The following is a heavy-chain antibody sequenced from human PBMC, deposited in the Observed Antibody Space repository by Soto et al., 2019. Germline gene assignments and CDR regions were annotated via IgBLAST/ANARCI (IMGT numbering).Heavy chain of an antibody. D-gene: IGHD2-15*01. Sequence: SETLSLTCTVSGGSISGYYWSWIRQPPGKGLEWIGYIYYSGSTNYNPSLKSRVTISVDTSKNQFSLKLSSVTAADTAVYYCARHVVMATNFDYWGQCTLVTVSS. CDR2: IYYSGST. CDR1: GGSISGYY. V-gene: IGHV4-59*01. J-gene: IGHJ4*02. CDR3: ARHVVMATNFDY.